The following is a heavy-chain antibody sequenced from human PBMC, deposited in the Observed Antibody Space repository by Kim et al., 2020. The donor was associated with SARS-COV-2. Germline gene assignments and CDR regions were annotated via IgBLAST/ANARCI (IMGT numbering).Heavy chain of an antibody. D-gene: IGHD2-2*01. V-gene: IGHV5-51*01. CDR3: ARSGLSSLRDFQH. J-gene: IGHJ1*01. Sequence: YSPSFQGQVTISADKAISTAYLQWSSRKASDTAMYYCARSGLSSLRDFQHWGQGTLVTVSS.